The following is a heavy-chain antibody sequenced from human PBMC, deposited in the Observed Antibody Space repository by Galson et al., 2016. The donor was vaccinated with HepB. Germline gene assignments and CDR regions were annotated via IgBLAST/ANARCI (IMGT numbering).Heavy chain of an antibody. V-gene: IGHV4-30-4*01. D-gene: IGHD2-21*02. Sequence: TLSLTCTVSGDSINSTGEYYWSWIRQPPGKALEWIGYIYHSGITYYSPSLNSRVTMSVDTSKNQFSLKLTSVTAADTAVYYCARGTHCGGDCYNYWGQGTLVTVSS. CDR3: ARGTHCGGDCYNY. CDR2: IYHSGIT. J-gene: IGHJ4*02. CDR1: GDSINSTGEYY.